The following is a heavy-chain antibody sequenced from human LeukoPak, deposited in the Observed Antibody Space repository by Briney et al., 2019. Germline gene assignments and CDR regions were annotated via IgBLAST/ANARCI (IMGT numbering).Heavy chain of an antibody. CDR2: ISYDGSNK. J-gene: IGHJ4*02. CDR3: ARDSEGEYYPY. D-gene: IGHD2/OR15-2a*01. CDR1: GFTFSSYA. Sequence: PGRFLRLSCAASGFTFSSYAMHWVRQAPGKGLEWVAVISYDGSNKYYADSVKGRFTISRDNSKNTLYLQMNSLRAEDTAVYYCARDSEGEYYPYWGQGTLVTVSS. V-gene: IGHV3-30-3*01.